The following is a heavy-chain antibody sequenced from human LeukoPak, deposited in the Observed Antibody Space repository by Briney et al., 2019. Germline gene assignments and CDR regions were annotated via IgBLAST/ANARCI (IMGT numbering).Heavy chain of an antibody. Sequence: HTGGSLRLSCAASGFAFSSYAMHWVRQAPGKGLEWVAVISYDGSNKYYADSVKGRFTISRDNSKNTLYLQMNSLRAEDTAVYYCARDTVDLLRFLEWSFDYWGQGTLVTVSS. J-gene: IGHJ4*02. CDR2: ISYDGSNK. CDR3: ARDTVDLLRFLEWSFDY. V-gene: IGHV3-30*04. CDR1: GFAFSSYA. D-gene: IGHD3-3*01.